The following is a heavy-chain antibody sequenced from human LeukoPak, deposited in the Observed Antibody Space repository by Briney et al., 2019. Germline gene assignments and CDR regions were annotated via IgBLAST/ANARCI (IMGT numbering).Heavy chain of an antibody. D-gene: IGHD3-10*01. V-gene: IGHV3-23*01. CDR1: GFTFDDYG. CDR2: ISGSGGST. Sequence: PGGSLRLSCAASGFTFDDYGMSWVRQAPGKGLEWVSSISGSGGSTYYADSVKGRFTISRDNSKTTLYLQMNSLRAEDTAVYYCARKSASGNYPLDYWGQGTLVTVSS. CDR3: ARKSASGNYPLDY. J-gene: IGHJ4*02.